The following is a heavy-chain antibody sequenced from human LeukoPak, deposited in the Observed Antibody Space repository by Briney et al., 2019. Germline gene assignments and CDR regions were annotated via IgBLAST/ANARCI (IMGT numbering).Heavy chain of an antibody. V-gene: IGHV3-30-3*01. D-gene: IGHD4-23*01. CDR1: GFSFSSYA. CDR3: ARSTGGDSAFDY. CDR2: ISYDGSNK. Sequence: GGSLRLSCAASGFSFSSYAMHWVRQAPGKGLEWVAVISYDGSNKYYADSVKGRFTISRDNAKNSLYLQMNSLRAEDTAVYYCARSTGGDSAFDYWGQGTLVTVSS. J-gene: IGHJ4*02.